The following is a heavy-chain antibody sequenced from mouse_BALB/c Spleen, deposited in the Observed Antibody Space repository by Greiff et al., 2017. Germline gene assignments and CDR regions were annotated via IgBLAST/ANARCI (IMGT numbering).Heavy chain of an antibody. CDR1: GFSLSTSGMG. V-gene: IGHV8-12*01. D-gene: IGHD2-4*01. J-gene: IGHJ3*01. Sequence: QVTLKVSGPGILQPSQTLSLTCSFSGFSLSTSGMGVSWIRQPSGKGLEWLAHIYWDDDKRYNPSLKSRLTISKDTSSNQVFLKITSVDTADTATYYCARGLRRGFAYWGQGTLVTVSA. CDR3: ARGLRRGFAY. CDR2: IYWDDDK.